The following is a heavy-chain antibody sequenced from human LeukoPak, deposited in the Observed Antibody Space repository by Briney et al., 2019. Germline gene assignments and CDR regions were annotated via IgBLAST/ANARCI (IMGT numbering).Heavy chain of an antibody. CDR1: GFTVSSNY. Sequence: GGSLRLSCAASGFTVSSNYMSWVRQAPGKGLEWVSVIYSGGSTYCADSVKGRFTISRDNSKNTLYLQMNSLRDKDTAVYYCARDQFGSGRLDYWGQGTLVTVSS. V-gene: IGHV3-53*01. D-gene: IGHD3-10*01. J-gene: IGHJ4*02. CDR3: ARDQFGSGRLDY. CDR2: IYSGGST.